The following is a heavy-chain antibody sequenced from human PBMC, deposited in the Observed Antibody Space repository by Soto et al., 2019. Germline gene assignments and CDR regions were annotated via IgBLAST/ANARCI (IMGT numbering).Heavy chain of an antibody. CDR2: IFYLGSS. Sequence: KPSETLSLTCTVSGDSIISSDFYWGWVRQPPGKGLEWIGSIFYLGSSYYTPSLKSRVTMSVDTSKNQFSLKLSSVTAADTAVDYCARKGLDYGDYGGWFDPWGQGTPVTVSS. CDR3: ARKGLDYGDYGGWFDP. V-gene: IGHV4-39*01. CDR1: GDSIISSDFY. D-gene: IGHD4-17*01. J-gene: IGHJ5*02.